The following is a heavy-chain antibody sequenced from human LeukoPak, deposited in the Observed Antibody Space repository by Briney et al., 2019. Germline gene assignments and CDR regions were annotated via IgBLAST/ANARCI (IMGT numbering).Heavy chain of an antibody. Sequence: GGSLRLSCAASGFTFSSYAMSWVHQAPGKGLEWVSAISGSGGSTYYADSVKGRFTISRDNSKNTLYLQMNSLRAEDTAVYYCAKDAAFVVVTAMYYFDYWGQGTLVTVSS. V-gene: IGHV3-23*01. J-gene: IGHJ4*02. CDR1: GFTFSSYA. CDR3: AKDAAFVVVTAMYYFDY. D-gene: IGHD2-21*02. CDR2: ISGSGGST.